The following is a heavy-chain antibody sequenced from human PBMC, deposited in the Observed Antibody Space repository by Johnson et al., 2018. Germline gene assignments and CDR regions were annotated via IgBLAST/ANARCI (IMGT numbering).Heavy chain of an antibody. V-gene: IGHV1-69*02. Sequence: QVQLVQSGAEVKKPGSSVKVSCKASGGTFSSYTISWVRQAPGQGLEWMGRIIPILGIANYAQKFQGRVTITADKSTSTAYMELSSLRSEDTAVYYCASISGPDAFDIWGQGTMVTVSS. D-gene: IGHD2-15*01. CDR3: ASISGPDAFDI. J-gene: IGHJ3*02. CDR2: IIPILGIA. CDR1: GGTFSSYT.